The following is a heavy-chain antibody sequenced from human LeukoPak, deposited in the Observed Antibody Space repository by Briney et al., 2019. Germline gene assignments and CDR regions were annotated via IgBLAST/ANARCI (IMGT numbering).Heavy chain of an antibody. D-gene: IGHD3-22*01. CDR3: ARVSVDYYDSSGYYSYFDY. J-gene: IGHJ4*02. Sequence: PSQTLSLTCAVSGGSISSGGYSWSWIRQPPGQGLEWIGYIYHSGSTYYNPSLKSRVTISVDRSKNQFSLKLSSVTAADTAVYYCARVSVDYYDSSGYYSYFDYWGQGTLVTVSS. V-gene: IGHV4-30-2*01. CDR2: IYHSGST. CDR1: GGSISSGGYS.